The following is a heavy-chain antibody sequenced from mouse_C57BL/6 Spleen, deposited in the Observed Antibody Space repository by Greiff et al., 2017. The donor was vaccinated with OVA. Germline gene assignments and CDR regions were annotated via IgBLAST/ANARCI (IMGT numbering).Heavy chain of an antibody. J-gene: IGHJ2*01. Sequence: DVMLVESGEGLVKPGGSLKLSCAASGFTFSSYAMSWVRQTPEKRLEWVAYISSGGDYIYYADTVKGRFTISRDNARNTLYLQMSSLKSEDTAMYYCTRVRYPTDFDYWGQGTTLTVSS. CDR3: TRVRYPTDFDY. CDR1: GFTFSSYA. V-gene: IGHV5-9-1*02. CDR2: ISSGGDYI. D-gene: IGHD1-1*01.